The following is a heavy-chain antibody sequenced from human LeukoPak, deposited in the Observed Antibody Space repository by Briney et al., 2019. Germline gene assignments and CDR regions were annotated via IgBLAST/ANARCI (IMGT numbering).Heavy chain of an antibody. J-gene: IGHJ3*02. CDR2: VSGSGSTT. Sequence: GGSLRLSCTASGFTFGDYVMSWVRQAPEKGLEWVSSVSGSGSTTYYADSVKGRFTIGRDKSKNTLYLQMNSLRAEDTAVYYCAKDQSADFTAFDIWGQGTLVTVSS. D-gene: IGHD2-21*02. V-gene: IGHV3-23*01. CDR3: AKDQSADFTAFDI. CDR1: GFTFGDYV.